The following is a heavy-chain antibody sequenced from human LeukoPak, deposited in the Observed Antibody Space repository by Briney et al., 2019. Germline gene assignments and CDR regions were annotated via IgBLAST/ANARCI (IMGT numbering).Heavy chain of an antibody. V-gene: IGHV4-59*01. CDR3: VRSRSGTYGWFDP. Sequence: SETLSLTCTVSGGPITNYYWSWIRQPPGKGLEWIGYIYYSGTTNYNPSLKSRVTISVDTSENQFSLKVNSVTAADTAVYYCVRSRSGTYGWFDPWGQGTLVTVSS. CDR1: GGPITNYY. CDR2: IYYSGTT. J-gene: IGHJ5*02. D-gene: IGHD4-17*01.